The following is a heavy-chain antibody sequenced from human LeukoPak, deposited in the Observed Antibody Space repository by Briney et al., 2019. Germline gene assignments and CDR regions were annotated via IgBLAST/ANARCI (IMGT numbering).Heavy chain of an antibody. Sequence: ASVKVSCKASGGTFSSYAINWVRQATGQGLEWMGWVNPNSANTAYAQKLQGRVTMTRNTSISTAYMELSSLRSEDTAVYYCAIKLSSGGYWGQGTLVTVSS. J-gene: IGHJ4*02. D-gene: IGHD3-22*01. CDR1: GGTFSSYA. CDR3: AIKLSSGGY. V-gene: IGHV1-8*02. CDR2: VNPNSANT.